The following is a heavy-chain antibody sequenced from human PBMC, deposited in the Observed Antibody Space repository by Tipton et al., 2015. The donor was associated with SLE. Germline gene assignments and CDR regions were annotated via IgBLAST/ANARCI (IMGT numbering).Heavy chain of an antibody. V-gene: IGHV4-39*07. D-gene: IGHD6-13*01. J-gene: IGHJ5*02. Sequence: TLSLTCTVSGGSISSSSYYWGWIRQPPGKGLEWIGSIYYSGRTSYNPSLKSRVTISVDTSKNQFSLKLSSVTAADTAVYYCARRLGYSSSWYGYNWFDPWGQGTLVTVSS. CDR2: IYYSGRT. CDR1: GGSISSSSYY. CDR3: ARRLGYSSSWYGYNWFDP.